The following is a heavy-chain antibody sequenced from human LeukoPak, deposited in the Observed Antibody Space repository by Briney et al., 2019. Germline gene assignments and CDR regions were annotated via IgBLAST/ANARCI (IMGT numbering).Heavy chain of an antibody. CDR2: IYHSGST. V-gene: IGHV4-38-2*02. D-gene: IGHD2-2*01. J-gene: IGHJ4*02. Sequence: SETLSLTCTVSGYSISRGYYWGWIRQPPGKGLEWIGTIYHSGSTYYNPSLKSRVTISVDTSKNQFSLKLTSVPAADTAVYYCARVRGYCSSPICYRYYFDYWGQGTLVTVSS. CDR1: GYSISRGYY. CDR3: ARVRGYCSSPICYRYYFDY.